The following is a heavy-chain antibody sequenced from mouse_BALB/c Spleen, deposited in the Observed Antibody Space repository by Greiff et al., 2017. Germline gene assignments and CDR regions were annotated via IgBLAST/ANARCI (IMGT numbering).Heavy chain of an antibody. CDR2: ISSGGST. CDR3: ARDYYGSSFDV. Sequence: EVKLEESGGGLVKPGGSLKLSCAASGFTFSSYAMSWVRQTPEKRLEWVASISSGGSTYYPDSVKGRFTISRDNARNILYLQMSSLRSEDTAMYYCARDYYGSSFDVWGAGTTVTVSS. D-gene: IGHD1-1*01. J-gene: IGHJ1*01. CDR1: GFTFSSYA. V-gene: IGHV5-6-5*01.